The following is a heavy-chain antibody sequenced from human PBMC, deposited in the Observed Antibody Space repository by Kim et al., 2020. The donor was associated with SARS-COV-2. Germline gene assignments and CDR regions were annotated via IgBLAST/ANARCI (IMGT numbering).Heavy chain of an antibody. CDR2: IFYVGST. CDR1: GVSISSYY. V-gene: IGHV4-59*01. CDR3: ARVISWYTSSWYYFDY. D-gene: IGHD6-13*01. J-gene: IGHJ4*01. Sequence: SETLSLTCTVSGVSISSYYWSWIRQLPGKGLEWIGYIFYVGSTNYNPSLKSRVTISVDTSKNQFSLRLTSVTAADTAVYYCARVISWYTSSWYYFDYWG.